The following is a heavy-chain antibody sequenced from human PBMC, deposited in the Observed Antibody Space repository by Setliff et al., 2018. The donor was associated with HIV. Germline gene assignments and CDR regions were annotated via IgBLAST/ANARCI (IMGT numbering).Heavy chain of an antibody. V-gene: IGHV4-38-2*01. CDR3: ARVVPREVAPGGFDI. Sequence: SETLSLTCAVSGYSVSSGYYWGWIRQPPGKGLEWIASIYYSGSTYYAPSLKSRVTISVDTSKDQFSLKLTSVTAADTAVYFCARVVPREVAPGGFDIWGQGTMVTVSS. CDR1: GYSVSSGYY. CDR2: IYYSGST. J-gene: IGHJ3*02. D-gene: IGHD5-12*01.